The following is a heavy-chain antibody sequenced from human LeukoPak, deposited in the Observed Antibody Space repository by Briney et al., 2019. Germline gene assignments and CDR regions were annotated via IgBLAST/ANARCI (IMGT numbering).Heavy chain of an antibody. V-gene: IGHV3-48*03. CDR1: GFTFSSYE. CDR2: ISNGDGTI. CDR3: ARVGYSRTWHSGSAFDI. D-gene: IGHD6-13*01. J-gene: IGHJ3*02. Sequence: GGSLRLSCAASGFTFSSYEMNWVRQAPGKGLEWVSYISNGDGTIKYADSVRGRFTITRDNAKNSLYLQMNSLRVEDTAVYYCARVGYSRTWHSGSAFDIWGQGTMVTVSS.